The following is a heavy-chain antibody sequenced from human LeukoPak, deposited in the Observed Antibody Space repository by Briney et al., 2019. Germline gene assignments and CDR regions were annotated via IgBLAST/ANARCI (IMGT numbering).Heavy chain of an antibody. CDR3: ARDYGDYDDY. CDR1: GGSFSGYY. Sequence: SETLSLTCAVYGGSFSGYYWSWIRQPPGKGLEWIGEINHSGSTNYNPSLKSRVTISVDTSKNQFSLKLSSVTAADTAVYYCARDYGDYDDYWGRGTLVTVSS. J-gene: IGHJ4*02. D-gene: IGHD4-17*01. CDR2: INHSGST. V-gene: IGHV4-34*01.